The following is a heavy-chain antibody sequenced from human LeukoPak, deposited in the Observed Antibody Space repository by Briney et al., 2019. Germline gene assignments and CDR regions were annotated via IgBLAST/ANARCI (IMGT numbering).Heavy chain of an antibody. CDR3: ARGDSSGYYLNY. Sequence: GGSLRLSCAASGFTVSGNYMSWVRQAPGKGLVWVSVIYSGGSTYYADSVKGRFTISRDNSKNSQYLQMNSLRAEDTAVYYCARGDSSGYYLNYWGQGTLVTVSS. J-gene: IGHJ4*02. CDR2: IYSGGST. CDR1: GFTVSGNY. V-gene: IGHV3-53*01. D-gene: IGHD3-22*01.